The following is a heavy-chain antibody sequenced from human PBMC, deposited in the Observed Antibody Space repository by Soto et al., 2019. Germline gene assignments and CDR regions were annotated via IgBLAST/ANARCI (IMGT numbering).Heavy chain of an antibody. Sequence: QVQLVESGGGVVQPGRSLRLSCAASGFTFSSYAMHWVRQAPGKGLEWVAVISHDGSNKYYADSVKGRFTISRDNSKNXMYLQVNSLSAQDTVVYYCASDTGRIVWSGYGMDVWGQGTAVSVSS. CDR1: GFTFSSYA. J-gene: IGHJ6*01. D-gene: IGHD2-8*02. CDR3: ASDTGRIVWSGYGMDV. V-gene: IGHV3-30-3*01. CDR2: ISHDGSNK.